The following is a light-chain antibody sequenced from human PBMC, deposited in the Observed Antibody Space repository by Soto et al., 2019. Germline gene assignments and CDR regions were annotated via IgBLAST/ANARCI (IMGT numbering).Light chain of an antibody. J-gene: IGKJ1*01. CDR2: GAS. CDR3: QHYGSSPWT. Sequence: EIVLTQSPGTLSLSPGERATLSCRASQSVSSSYLAWYQQKPGQAPRLLIYGASSRATGIPDRFSGSGSGTDFTLTISRLEPEEFAVYYCQHYGSSPWTFGQGTKVEIK. V-gene: IGKV3-20*01. CDR1: QSVSSSY.